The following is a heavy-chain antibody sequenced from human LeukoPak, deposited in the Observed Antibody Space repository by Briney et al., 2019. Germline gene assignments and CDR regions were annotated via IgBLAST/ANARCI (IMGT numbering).Heavy chain of an antibody. Sequence: PGRSLRLSCAASGFTVSSNYMSWVRQAPGKGLEWVSVTYSGGRTYYADSVKGRFTISRDNAKNSLYLQMNSLRAEDTAVYYCARGEQWLGFDYWGQGTLVTVSS. CDR2: TYSGGRT. V-gene: IGHV3-53*03. D-gene: IGHD6-19*01. CDR3: ARGEQWLGFDY. J-gene: IGHJ4*02. CDR1: GFTVSSNY.